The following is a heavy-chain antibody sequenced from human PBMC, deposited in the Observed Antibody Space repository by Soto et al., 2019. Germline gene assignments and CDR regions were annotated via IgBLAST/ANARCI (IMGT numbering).Heavy chain of an antibody. CDR1: GFTFSTCW. V-gene: IGHV3-74*03. CDR3: ARDYDYMDV. Sequence: PGGSLRLSCVVSGFTFSTCWMNWVRQAPGKGLVWVALIKRDGSTTKYADSVKGRFTISRDNSKNTLYLQMNSLRAEDTAVYYCARDYDYMDVWGKGTTVTVSS. J-gene: IGHJ6*03. CDR2: IKRDGSTT.